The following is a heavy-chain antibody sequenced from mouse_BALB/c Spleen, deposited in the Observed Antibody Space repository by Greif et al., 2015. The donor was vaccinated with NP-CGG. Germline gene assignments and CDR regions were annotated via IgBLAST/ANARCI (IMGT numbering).Heavy chain of an antibody. D-gene: IGHD4-1*01. J-gene: IGHJ1*01. Sequence: VQLQQSGPGLVAPSQSLSITCTVSGFSLTSYGVHWVRQPPGKGLEWLGVIWAGGSTNYNSALMSRLSISKDNSKSQVFLKMNSLQTDDRAMYYCARGGGTWYFDVWGAGTTVTVSS. CDR1: GFSLTSYG. CDR2: IWAGGST. V-gene: IGHV2-9*02. CDR3: ARGGGTWYFDV.